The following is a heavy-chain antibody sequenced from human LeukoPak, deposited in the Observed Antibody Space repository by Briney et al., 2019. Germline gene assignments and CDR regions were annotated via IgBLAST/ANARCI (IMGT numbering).Heavy chain of an antibody. D-gene: IGHD3-16*01. V-gene: IGHV3-30*02. CDR2: IWYDGSKR. CDR1: GFTFSSHG. J-gene: IGHJ4*02. CDR3: AKGYYGYSDY. Sequence: GGSLRLSCAASGFTFSSHGMHWVRQAPGKGLEWVAVIWYDGSKRYYADSVKGRFIISRDNSKNTLDLQMNSLRAEDTAVYYCAKGYYGYSDYWGQGTLVTVSS.